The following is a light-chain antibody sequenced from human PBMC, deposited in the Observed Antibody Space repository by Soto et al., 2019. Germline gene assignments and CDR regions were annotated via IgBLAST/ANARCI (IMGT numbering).Light chain of an antibody. Sequence: QSALTQPASVSGSPGQSITISCTGTSSDVGGYNYVSWCQQHPGKAPKLMIYEVSNRPSGVSNRFSGSKSGNTASLTISGLQAEDEADYYCSSYTSSSTSCVFGTGTKLTVL. CDR1: SSDVGGYNY. V-gene: IGLV2-14*01. CDR3: SSYTSSSTSCV. CDR2: EVS. J-gene: IGLJ1*01.